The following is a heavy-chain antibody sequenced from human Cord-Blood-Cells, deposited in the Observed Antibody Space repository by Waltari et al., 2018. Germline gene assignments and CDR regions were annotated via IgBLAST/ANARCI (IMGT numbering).Heavy chain of an antibody. J-gene: IGHJ4*02. CDR2: IYYSGST. V-gene: IGHV4-61*01. CDR3: AREVAGTYWDYFDY. CDR1: SVSSGSYY. D-gene: IGHD6-19*01. Sequence: SVSSGSYYWSWIRQPPGKGLEWIGYIYYSGSTNYNPSLKSRVTISVDTSKNQFSLKLSSVTAADTAVYYCAREVAGTYWDYFDYWGQGTLVTVSS.